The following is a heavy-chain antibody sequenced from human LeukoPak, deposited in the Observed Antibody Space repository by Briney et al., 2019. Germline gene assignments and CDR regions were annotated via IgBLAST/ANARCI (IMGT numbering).Heavy chain of an antibody. V-gene: IGHV3-23*01. J-gene: IGHJ5*02. D-gene: IGHD6-19*01. CDR3: AKARMSSGTNWFDP. Sequence: GGSLRLSCAASGFTFSSYAMSWVRQAPGKGLEWVSAISGSGGSTYYADSVEGRFTISRDNSKNTLYLQMNSLRAEDTAVYYCAKARMSSGTNWFDPWGQGTLVTVSS. CDR1: GFTFSSYA. CDR2: ISGSGGST.